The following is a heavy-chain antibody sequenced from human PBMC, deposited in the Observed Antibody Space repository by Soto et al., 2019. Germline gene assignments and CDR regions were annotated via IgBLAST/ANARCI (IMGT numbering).Heavy chain of an antibody. CDR2: IKQDGSEK. J-gene: IGHJ4*02. CDR3: ARDLRGYYYDSSGIYFDY. Sequence: LRLSFAASGFTFSSYWMSWVRQAPGKGLEWVANIKQDGSEKYYVDSVKGRFTISRDNAKNSLYLQMNSLRAEDTAVYYCARDLRGYYYDSSGIYFDYWGQGTLVTVSS. D-gene: IGHD3-22*01. V-gene: IGHV3-7*03. CDR1: GFTFSSYW.